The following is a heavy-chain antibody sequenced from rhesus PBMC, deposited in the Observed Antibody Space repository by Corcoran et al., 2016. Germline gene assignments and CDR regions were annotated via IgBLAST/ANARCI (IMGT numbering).Heavy chain of an antibody. CDR3: AREGFRIQQKYYYGLDS. D-gene: IGHD4-23*01. V-gene: IGHV4-122*02. J-gene: IGHJ6*01. CDR2: IPFSGST. CDR1: GGSISSGYYY. Sequence: QVQLQESGPGLVKPSETLSLTCAVSGGSISSGYYYWSWIRKPPGKGLEWIGYIPFSGSTSYNPSLKFRVTISRDTSKNQFSLKLSSVTAADTAVYYCAREGFRIQQKYYYGLDSWGQGVVVTISS.